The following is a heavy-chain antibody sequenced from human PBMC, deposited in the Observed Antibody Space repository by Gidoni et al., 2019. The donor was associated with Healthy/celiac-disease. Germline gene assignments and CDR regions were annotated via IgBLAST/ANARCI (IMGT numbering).Heavy chain of an antibody. CDR2: ISGSGGRT. D-gene: IGHD2-2*01. CDR1: GFTFSSYA. V-gene: IGHV3-23*01. CDR3: AKELQYCSSTSCYEGSFDY. Sequence: EVQLLEYGGGLVQPGGSLRLSCADYGFTFSSYAMSWVRQYPGKGLEWVSAISGSGGRTYYADSVNVRFTISRDNSKNTLYLQMNSLRAEDTAVYYCAKELQYCSSTSCYEGSFDYWGQGTLVTVSS. J-gene: IGHJ4*02.